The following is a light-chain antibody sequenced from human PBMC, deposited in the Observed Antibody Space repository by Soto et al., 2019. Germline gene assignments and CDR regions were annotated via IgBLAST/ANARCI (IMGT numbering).Light chain of an antibody. V-gene: IGKV1-5*03. J-gene: IGKJ1*01. CDR1: QSISSW. Sequence: DIQMTQPPSTLSASVGDRVTITCRASQSISSWLAWYQQKPGKAPKLLIYKASSLESGVPSRFSGSGSGTEFTLTISSLQPDDFAAYYCQQCHSYPWTFGQGTKVEIK. CDR3: QQCHSYPWT. CDR2: KAS.